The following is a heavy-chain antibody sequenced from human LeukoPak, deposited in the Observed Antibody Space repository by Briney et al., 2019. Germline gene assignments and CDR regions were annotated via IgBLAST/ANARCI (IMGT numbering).Heavy chain of an antibody. V-gene: IGHV4-39*01. CDR2: IYYSGST. CDR1: GGSISSSSYY. CDR3: ARMRGVWYPDAFDI. J-gene: IGHJ3*02. D-gene: IGHD2-8*01. Sequence: SETLSLTCTVSGGSISSSSYYWGWIRQPPGKGLEWIGSIYYSGSTYYNPSLKSRVTISVDTSKNQFSLKLSSVTAADTAVYYCARMRGVWYPDAFDIWGQGTMVTVSS.